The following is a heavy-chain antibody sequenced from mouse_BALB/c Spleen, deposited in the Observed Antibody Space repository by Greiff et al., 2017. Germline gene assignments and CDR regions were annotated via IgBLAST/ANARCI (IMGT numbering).Heavy chain of an antibody. CDR1: GYSFTSYY. CDR2: IDPFNGGT. Sequence: LVESGPELMKPGASVKISCKASGYSFTSYYMHWVKQSHGKSLEWIGYIDPFNGGTSYNQKFKGKATLTVDKSSSTAFMHLNSLTSEDSAVYYCARDGTVYAMDYWGQGTSVTVSS. D-gene: IGHD1-1*01. CDR3: ARDGTVYAMDY. J-gene: IGHJ4*01. V-gene: IGHV1S135*01.